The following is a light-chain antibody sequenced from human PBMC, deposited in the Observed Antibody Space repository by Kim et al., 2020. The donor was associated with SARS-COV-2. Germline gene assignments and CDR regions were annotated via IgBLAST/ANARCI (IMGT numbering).Light chain of an antibody. Sequence: ETLLTHSPATLSVSPGERATLSCRASESVSNNVAWYQHKPGQAPRLLIYGASTRATDVPARFSVTGSGTEFTLTISSLQSEDFAVYYCQHYNTSPRTFGEGTKVDIK. J-gene: IGKJ1*01. CDR2: GAS. CDR1: ESVSNN. CDR3: QHYNTSPRT. V-gene: IGKV3-15*01.